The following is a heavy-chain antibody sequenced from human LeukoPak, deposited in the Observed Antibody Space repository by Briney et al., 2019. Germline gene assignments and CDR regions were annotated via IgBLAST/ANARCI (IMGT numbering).Heavy chain of an antibody. J-gene: IGHJ6*02. CDR1: GGSISSYY. Sequence: PSETLSLTCTVSGGSISSYYWSCIRQPPGKGLEWIGYIYYSGSTNYNPSLKSRVTISVDTSKNQFSLKLSTVTAADSAVYYCARERWFGDRRYYYYYYGMDVWSQGTTLTVPS. V-gene: IGHV4-59*01. CDR3: ARERWFGDRRYYYYYYGMDV. D-gene: IGHD3-10*01. CDR2: IYYSGST.